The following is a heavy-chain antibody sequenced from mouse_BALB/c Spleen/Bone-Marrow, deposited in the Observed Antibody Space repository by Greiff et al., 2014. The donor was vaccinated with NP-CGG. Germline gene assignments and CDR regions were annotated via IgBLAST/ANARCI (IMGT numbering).Heavy chain of an antibody. CDR3: ARSRGKYAMDY. CDR2: INPSTGYT. J-gene: IGHJ4*01. Sequence: VQLQQSGAELAKPGASVKMSCKASGYTFSNYWMHWVKQRPGQGLEWIGYINPSTGYTEYNQKFKDKATLTADKSSSTAYMQLRSLTSEDSAVYYCARSRGKYAMDYWGQGTSVTVSS. CDR1: GYTFSNYW. V-gene: IGHV1-7*01. D-gene: IGHD2-1*01.